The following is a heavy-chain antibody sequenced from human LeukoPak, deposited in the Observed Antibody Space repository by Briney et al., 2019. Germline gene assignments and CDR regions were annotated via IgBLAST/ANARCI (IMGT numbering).Heavy chain of an antibody. CDR2: IIPIFGTA. Sequence: SVKVSCKASGGTFSSYAISWVRQAPGQGLEWMGGIIPIFGTANYAQKFQGRVTITADESTSTAYMELSSLRSEDTAVYYCARDDPITMVRGVLNWFDPWGQGTLVTVSS. CDR1: GGTFSSYA. CDR3: ARDDPITMVRGVLNWFDP. D-gene: IGHD3-10*01. V-gene: IGHV1-69*13. J-gene: IGHJ5*02.